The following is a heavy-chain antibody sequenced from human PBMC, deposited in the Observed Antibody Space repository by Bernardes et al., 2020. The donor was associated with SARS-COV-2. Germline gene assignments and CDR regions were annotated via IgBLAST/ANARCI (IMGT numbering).Heavy chain of an antibody. Sequence: GGSLRLSCAASGFTFSSYAMHWVRQAPGKGLEWVAVISYDGSNKYYADSVKGRFTISRDNSKNTLYLQMNSLRAEDTAVYYCARTRDLTRYYYYYMDVWGKGTTVTVSS. D-gene: IGHD1-20*01. CDR2: ISYDGSNK. J-gene: IGHJ6*03. V-gene: IGHV3-30*04. CDR1: GFTFSSYA. CDR3: ARTRDLTRYYYYYMDV.